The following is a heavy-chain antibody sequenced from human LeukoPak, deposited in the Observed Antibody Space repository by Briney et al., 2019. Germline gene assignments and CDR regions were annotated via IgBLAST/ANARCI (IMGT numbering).Heavy chain of an antibody. CDR1: GFTFDDYA. D-gene: IGHD3-22*01. J-gene: IGHJ4*02. CDR3: ASAYDSSGYYGY. Sequence: GGSLRLSCAASGFTFDDYAMHWVRQAPGKGLEWVSGISWNSGSIGYADSVKGRFTISRDNAKNSLYLQMNSLRAEDTAVYYCASAYDSSGYYGYWGQGTLVTVSS. V-gene: IGHV3-9*01. CDR2: ISWNSGSI.